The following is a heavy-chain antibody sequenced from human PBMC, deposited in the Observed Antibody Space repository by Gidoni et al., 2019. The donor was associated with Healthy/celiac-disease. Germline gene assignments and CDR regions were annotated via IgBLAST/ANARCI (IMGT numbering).Heavy chain of an antibody. V-gene: IGHV1-24*01. D-gene: IGHD6-19*01. CDR3: ATDPGYSSGWSY. CDR2: FDPEDGET. Sequence: QVQLVQSGAEVKKPGASVTVSCKVSGYTLTELSMHWVRKAPGTGLEWMGGFDPEDGETIYEQKFQGRVTMTEDTSTDTAYMELSSLRSEDTAVYYCATDPGYSSGWSYGGQGTLVTVSS. CDR1: GYTLTELS. J-gene: IGHJ4*02.